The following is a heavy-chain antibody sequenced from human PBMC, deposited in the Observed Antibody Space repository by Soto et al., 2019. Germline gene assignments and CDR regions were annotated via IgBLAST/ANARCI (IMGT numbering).Heavy chain of an antibody. D-gene: IGHD3-9*01. Sequence: PGESLKISLKSSGYTFTDYWIGLVRQMPGKVLEWMVIIYPGDSDARYSPSFKGQVTISVDTSINTAFLRWNSLTASDTAMYYCARQDDYNIFTGYFYYFDYWGQGSLVPVSS. CDR1: GYTFTDYW. V-gene: IGHV5-51*01. CDR3: ARQDDYNIFTGYFYYFDY. CDR2: IYPGDSDA. J-gene: IGHJ4*02.